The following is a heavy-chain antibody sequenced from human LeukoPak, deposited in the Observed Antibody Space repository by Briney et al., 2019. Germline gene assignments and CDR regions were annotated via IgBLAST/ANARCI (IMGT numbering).Heavy chain of an antibody. D-gene: IGHD6-13*01. CDR2: LDPEDGET. Sequence: ASVKVSCKVSGYTLTELSMHWVRQAPGKGLEWMGGLDPEDGETIYAQKFQGRVTMTEDTSTDTAYMELSSLRSEDTAVYYCATVSSWLEYYFDYWGQVTLVTVSS. CDR3: ATVSSWLEYYFDY. CDR1: GYTLTELS. V-gene: IGHV1-24*01. J-gene: IGHJ4*02.